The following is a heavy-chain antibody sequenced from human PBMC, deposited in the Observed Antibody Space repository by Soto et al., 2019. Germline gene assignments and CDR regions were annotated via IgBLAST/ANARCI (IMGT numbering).Heavy chain of an antibody. J-gene: IGHJ4*02. CDR2: ISYDGSNK. Sequence: GGSLRLSCAASGFTFSSYAMHWVRQAPGKGLEWVAVISYDGSNKYYADSVKGRFTISRDNSKNTLYLQMNSLRAEDTAVYYCARDEYSSSSALDYWGQGTLVTVSS. V-gene: IGHV3-30*04. CDR3: ARDEYSSSSALDY. CDR1: GFTFSSYA. D-gene: IGHD6-6*01.